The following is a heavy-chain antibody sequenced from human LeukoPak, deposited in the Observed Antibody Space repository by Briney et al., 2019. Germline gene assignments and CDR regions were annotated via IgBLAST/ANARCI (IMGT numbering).Heavy chain of an antibody. J-gene: IGHJ4*02. CDR2: ISAYNGNT. D-gene: IGHD2-2*01. CDR3: ARDTSPIVVVPAAMGY. CDR1: GYTFTSYG. V-gene: IGHV1-18*01. Sequence: ASVKVSCKASGYTFTSYGISWVRQAPGQGLEWMGWISAYNGNTNYAQKLQGRVTMTTDTSTSTAYMELRSPRSDDTAVYYCARDTSPIVVVPAAMGYWGQGTLVTVSS.